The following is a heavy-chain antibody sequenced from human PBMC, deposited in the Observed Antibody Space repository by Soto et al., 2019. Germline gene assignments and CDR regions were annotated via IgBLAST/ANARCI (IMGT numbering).Heavy chain of an antibody. CDR3: ARGTKPIDY. J-gene: IGHJ4*02. CDR2: INAGNGNT. V-gene: IGHV1-3*01. CDR1: AYTFTNYS. D-gene: IGHD3-9*01. Sequence: DSVNVSCKASAYTFTNYSMHWVRQAPGQRLEWMGWINAGNGNTKYSQKFQGRVTITRDTSASTAYMELSSLRSEDTAVYYCARGTKPIDYWGQGTLVTVSS.